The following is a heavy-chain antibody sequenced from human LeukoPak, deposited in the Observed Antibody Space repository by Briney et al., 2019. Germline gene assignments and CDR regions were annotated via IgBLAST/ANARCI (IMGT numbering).Heavy chain of an antibody. CDR3: ARSSGWYGGFDY. J-gene: IGHJ4*02. CDR2: MNPNSGNT. Sequence: ASVKASCKASGYTFTSYDINWVRQATGQGLEWMGWMNPNSGNTGYAQKFQGRVTMTRNTSISTAYMELSSLRSEDTAVYYCARSSGWYGGFDYWGQGTLVTVSS. V-gene: IGHV1-8*01. CDR1: GYTFTSYD. D-gene: IGHD6-19*01.